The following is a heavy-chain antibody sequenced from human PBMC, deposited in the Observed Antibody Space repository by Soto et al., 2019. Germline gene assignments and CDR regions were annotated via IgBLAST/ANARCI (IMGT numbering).Heavy chain of an antibody. CDR1: GGTFSRNT. V-gene: IGHV1-69*08. D-gene: IGHD3-10*01. CDR2: IIPLLNIP. Sequence: QVQLVQSGAEVKKPGSSVKVSCKASGGTFSRNTISWVRQAPGQGLEWMGRIIPLLNIPNYAQNFQGRVMMTADRSTTTVYMEVSSLKSEDAAVYDCARDRGLVSAVGGKMVNHYGLDVWGQGTTVTVSS. J-gene: IGHJ6*02. CDR3: ARDRGLVSAVGGKMVNHYGLDV.